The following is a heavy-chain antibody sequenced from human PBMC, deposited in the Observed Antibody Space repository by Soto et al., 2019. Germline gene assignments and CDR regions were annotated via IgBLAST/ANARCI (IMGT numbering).Heavy chain of an antibody. Sequence: QVRLQESGPGLVKPSETLSLTCTVSGGSISGYYWSWIRQPPGKGPEWIAYIYYTGNTNYNPSLESRVTISVDTSRNQFSLKLSSVTAADTAVYYCTRDTYGGGIWGQGTMVTVSS. CDR2: IYYTGNT. J-gene: IGHJ3*02. CDR3: TRDTYGGGI. D-gene: IGHD4-17*01. CDR1: GGSISGYY. V-gene: IGHV4-59*01.